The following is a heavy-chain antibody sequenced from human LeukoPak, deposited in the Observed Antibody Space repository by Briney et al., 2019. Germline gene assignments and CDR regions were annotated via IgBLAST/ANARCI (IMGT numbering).Heavy chain of an antibody. J-gene: IGHJ3*02. Sequence: SETLSLTCAVYGGSFSGYYWSWIRQPPGKGLEWIGGINHSGSTKYNPSLKSRVTISADTSKNQFSLRLSSVTAADTAVYYCARAEDEFDIWGQGTMVTVSS. V-gene: IGHV4-34*01. CDR1: GGSFSGYY. D-gene: IGHD5-24*01. CDR2: INHSGST. CDR3: ARAEDEFDI.